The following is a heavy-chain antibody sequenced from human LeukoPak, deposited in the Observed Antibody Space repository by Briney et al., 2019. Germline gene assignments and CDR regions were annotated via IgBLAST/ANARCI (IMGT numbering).Heavy chain of an antibody. V-gene: IGHV3-30*18. J-gene: IGHJ3*02. CDR1: GFTSSSYG. CDR3: AKTWRGGGYPDAFDI. Sequence: GGSLRLSCAASGFTSSSYGMHWVRQAPGKGLEWVAVISYDGSNKYYADSVKGRFTISRDNSKNTLYLQMNSLRAEDTAVYYCAKTWRGGGYPDAFDIWGQGTMVTVSS. CDR2: ISYDGSNK. D-gene: IGHD3-16*01.